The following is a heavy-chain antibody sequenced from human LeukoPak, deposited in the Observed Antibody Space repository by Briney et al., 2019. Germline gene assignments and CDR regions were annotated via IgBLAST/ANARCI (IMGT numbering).Heavy chain of an antibody. CDR3: ARDHGALDY. CDR1: GFTFSSYA. CDR2: ISSSSSYI. D-gene: IGHD1-26*01. V-gene: IGHV3-21*01. Sequence: GGSLRLSCAASGFTFSSYAMSWVRQAPGKGLEWVSSISSSSSYIYYADSVKSRFTISRDNAKNSLYLQMNSLRAEDTAVYYCARDHGALDYWGQGTLVPVSS. J-gene: IGHJ4*02.